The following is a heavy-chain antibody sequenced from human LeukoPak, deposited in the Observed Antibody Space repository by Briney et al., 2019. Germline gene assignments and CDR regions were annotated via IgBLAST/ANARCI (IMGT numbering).Heavy chain of an antibody. CDR2: IKSKTDGGTT. V-gene: IGHV3-15*01. Sequence: ETGGSLRLSCAASGFTFSNAWMSWVRQAPGKGLEWVGRIKSKTDGGTTDYAAPVKGRFTISRDDSKNTLYLQMNSLKTEDTAVYYCTTVVTMVRGVWEGWGQGTLVTVSS. D-gene: IGHD3-10*01. CDR3: TTVVTMVRGVWEG. CDR1: GFTFSNAW. J-gene: IGHJ4*02.